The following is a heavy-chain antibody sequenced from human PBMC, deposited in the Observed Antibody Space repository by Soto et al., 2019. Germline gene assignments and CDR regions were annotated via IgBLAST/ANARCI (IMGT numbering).Heavy chain of an antibody. V-gene: IGHV1-69*08. CDR1: GGTFSRYS. CDR3: AREARDRETGLVPAAIDGMDV. CDR2: IIPIFGIP. Sequence: QVQLVQSGAEVKKPGSSVKVSCKASGGTFSRYSITWVRQAPGHGLEWIGRIIPIFGIPTYAQKFQGRVTFTADKSTSRAYMELSSPRSDDTAVYYCAREARDRETGLVPAAIDGMDVWGQGTTVTVSS. J-gene: IGHJ6*02. D-gene: IGHD2-2*01.